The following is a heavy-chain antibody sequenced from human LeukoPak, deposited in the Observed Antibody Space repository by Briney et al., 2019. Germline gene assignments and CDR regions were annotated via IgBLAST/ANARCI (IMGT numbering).Heavy chain of an antibody. Sequence: ASVKVSCKASGYTFTSYGISWVRQAPGQGLEWMGWINPNSGGTNYAQKFQGRVTMTRDTSISTAYMELSRLRSDDTAVYYCARGSRAGWNWFDPWGQGTLVTVSS. V-gene: IGHV1-2*02. D-gene: IGHD6-19*01. J-gene: IGHJ5*02. CDR3: ARGSRAGWNWFDP. CDR1: GYTFTSYG. CDR2: INPNSGGT.